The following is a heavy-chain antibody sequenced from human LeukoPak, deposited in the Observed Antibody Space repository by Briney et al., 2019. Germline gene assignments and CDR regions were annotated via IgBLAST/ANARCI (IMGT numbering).Heavy chain of an antibody. CDR2: IIPIFGTA. CDR1: GGTVSSYT. Sequence: GGSVKVSCKASGGTVSSYTISWVRQAPGQGLEWMGGIIPIFGTANYAQKFQGRVTITADESTSTAYMELSSLRSEDTAVYYCARGGDSSSITTYYYYYYMDVWGKGTTVTVSS. V-gene: IGHV1-69*13. CDR3: ARGGDSSSITTYYYYYYMDV. J-gene: IGHJ6*03. D-gene: IGHD6-13*01.